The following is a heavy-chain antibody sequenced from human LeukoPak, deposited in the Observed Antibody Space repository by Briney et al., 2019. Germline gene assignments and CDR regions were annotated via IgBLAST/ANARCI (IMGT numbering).Heavy chain of an antibody. D-gene: IGHD3-22*01. J-gene: IGHJ4*02. CDR2: ISAYNGNT. V-gene: IGHV1-18*01. CDR1: GYTFTSYD. Sequence: VASVKVSCKASGYTFTSYDISWVRQAPGQGLEWMGWISAYNGNTNYAQKLQGRVTMTTDTSTSTAYMELRSLRSDDTAVYYCAREWYYYDSSGYYVNDYWGQGTLVTVSS. CDR3: AREWYYYDSSGYYVNDY.